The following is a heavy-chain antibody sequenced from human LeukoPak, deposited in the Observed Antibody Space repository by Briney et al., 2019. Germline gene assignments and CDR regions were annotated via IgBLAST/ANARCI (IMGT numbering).Heavy chain of an antibody. D-gene: IGHD3-9*01. CDR1: GGSISSYY. V-gene: IGHV4-34*01. J-gene: IGHJ3*02. Sequence: SETLSLTCTVSGGSISSYYWSWIRQPAGKGLEWIGEINHSGSTNYNPSLKSRVTISVDTSKNQFSLKLSSVTAADTAVYYCARDRRKTSVLRYFDWPHDAFDIWGQGTMVTVSS. CDR3: ARDRRKTSVLRYFDWPHDAFDI. CDR2: INHSGST.